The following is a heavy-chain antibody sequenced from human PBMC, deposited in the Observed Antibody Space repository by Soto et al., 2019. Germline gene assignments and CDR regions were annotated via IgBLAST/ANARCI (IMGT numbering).Heavy chain of an antibody. V-gene: IGHV4-31*03. CDR3: ASGELRFLEWLSTPPSGMDV. CDR2: IYYSGST. CDR1: GGSISSGGYY. D-gene: IGHD3-3*01. Sequence: SETLSLTCTVSGGSISSGGYYWSWIRQHPGKGLEWIGYIYYSGSTYYNPSLKSRVTISVDTSKNQFSLKLSSVTAADTAVYYCASGELRFLEWLSTPPSGMDVWGKGTTVT. J-gene: IGHJ6*04.